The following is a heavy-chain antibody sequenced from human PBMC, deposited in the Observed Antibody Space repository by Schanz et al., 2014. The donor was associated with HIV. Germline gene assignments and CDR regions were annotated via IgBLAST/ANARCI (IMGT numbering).Heavy chain of an antibody. CDR1: GFTFDDYA. CDR2: ISWNSGSI. Sequence: VHLVESGGGVAQPGRSLRLSCTASGFTFDDYAMHWVRQAPGKGLEWVSGISWNSGSIGYADSVKGRFTISRDNSKNTLYLQMNSLRAEDTAVYYCARDNRGDYCLDYWGQGTLVTVSS. D-gene: IGHD4-17*01. CDR3: ARDNRGDYCLDY. V-gene: IGHV3-9*01. J-gene: IGHJ4*02.